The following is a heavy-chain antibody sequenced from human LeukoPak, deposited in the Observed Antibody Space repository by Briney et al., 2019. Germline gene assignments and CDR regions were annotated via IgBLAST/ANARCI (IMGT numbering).Heavy chain of an antibody. CDR2: SYYSGST. Sequence: SETLSLTCTVSGGSISSRSYYWVWIRQPPGKGLEWIGSSYYSGSTYYNPSLKSRVTMSVDTSKNKFSVKLSSVTAADTAVYYCASRRLALGAFDYWGQGTLVTVSS. V-gene: IGHV4-39*01. CDR3: ASRRLALGAFDY. J-gene: IGHJ4*02. CDR1: GGSISSRSYY. D-gene: IGHD1-26*01.